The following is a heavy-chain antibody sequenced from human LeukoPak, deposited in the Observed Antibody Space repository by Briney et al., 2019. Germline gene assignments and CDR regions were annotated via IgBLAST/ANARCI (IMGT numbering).Heavy chain of an antibody. J-gene: IGHJ4*02. V-gene: IGHV3-23*01. D-gene: IGHD7-27*01. CDR1: GFIFRNYG. CDR3: GRDLAWGAFDY. Sequence: GGSLRLSCAASGFIFRNYGMNWVRRAPGKGLEWLSGISPRGGGTYYADSVKGRFTISRDDSKNTLSLQMNSLRVEDTAVYYCGRDLAWGAFDYWGQGTLVTVSS. CDR2: ISPRGGGT.